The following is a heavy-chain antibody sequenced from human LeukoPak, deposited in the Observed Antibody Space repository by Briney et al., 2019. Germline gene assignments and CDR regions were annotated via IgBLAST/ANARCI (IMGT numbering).Heavy chain of an antibody. CDR1: GFTFSSYA. CDR3: AKDPYDILTGYYSRPFDY. V-gene: IGHV3-23*01. J-gene: IGHJ4*02. D-gene: IGHD3-9*01. CDR2: ISGSGGST. Sequence: GGSLRLSCAASGFTFSSYAMSWVRQAPGKGLEWVSAISGSGGSTYYADSVKGRVTISRDNSKNTLYLQMNSLRAEDTAVYYCAKDPYDILTGYYSRPFDYWGQGTLVTVSS.